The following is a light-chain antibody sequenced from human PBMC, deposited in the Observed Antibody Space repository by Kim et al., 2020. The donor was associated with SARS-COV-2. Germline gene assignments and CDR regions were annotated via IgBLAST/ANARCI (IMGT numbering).Light chain of an antibody. Sequence: SSELTQDPAVSVALGQTVRITCQGDIVGRYYASWYQQKPGQAPVLVIYGKNNRPSGIPDRFSGSSSGNTASLTITGAQAEDEADYYCGFRDSSANHWEFGGGTKVTVL. J-gene: IGLJ3*02. CDR2: GKN. CDR1: IVGRYY. V-gene: IGLV3-19*01. CDR3: GFRDSSANHWE.